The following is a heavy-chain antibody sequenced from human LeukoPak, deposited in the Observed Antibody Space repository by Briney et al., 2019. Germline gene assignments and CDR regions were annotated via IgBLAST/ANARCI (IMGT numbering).Heavy chain of an antibody. CDR3: ARELMDCSGGTCYSSFFDY. CDR2: IFYSGST. D-gene: IGHD2-15*01. CDR1: SGSISTSNYY. V-gene: IGHV4-39*07. Sequence: SETLSLTCTVSSGSISTSNYYWGWVRQPPGKALEWIGNIFYSGSTYYSPSLKSRVTISLDTSKNQFSLKLSSVTAADTAVYYCARELMDCSGGTCYSSFFDYWGQGTLVTVSS. J-gene: IGHJ4*02.